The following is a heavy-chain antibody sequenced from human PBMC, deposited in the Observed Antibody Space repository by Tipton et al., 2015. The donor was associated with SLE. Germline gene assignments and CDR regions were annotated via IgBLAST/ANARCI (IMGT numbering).Heavy chain of an antibody. J-gene: IGHJ5*02. V-gene: IGHV4-39*07. CDR3: ARYPESNYHWFGP. CDR2: IYHSGTV. CDR1: GGSISSSRYY. D-gene: IGHD4-11*01. Sequence: TLSLTCTVSGGSISSSRYYWGWIRQPPGKGLEWIGSIYHSGTVYYNPPLKSRVTISVDTSKNQISLKLSSVTAADTAVYYCARYPESNYHWFGPWGQGALVTVSS.